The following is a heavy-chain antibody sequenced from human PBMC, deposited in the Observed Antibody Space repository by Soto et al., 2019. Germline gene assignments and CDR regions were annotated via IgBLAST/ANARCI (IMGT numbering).Heavy chain of an antibody. CDR1: GYTFTSYG. V-gene: IGHV1-18*01. CDR3: XXXXXXXXXXXXXXXXXDV. CDR2: ISAYNGNT. Sequence: QVQLVQSGAEVKKPGASVKVSCKASGYTFTSYGISWVRQAPGQGLEWMGWISAYNGNTNYAQKLQGRVTMTTDTXXXXXXXXXXXXXXXXXXXXXXXXXXXXXXXXXXXXXXXDVWGQGTTVTVSS. J-gene: IGHJ6*02.